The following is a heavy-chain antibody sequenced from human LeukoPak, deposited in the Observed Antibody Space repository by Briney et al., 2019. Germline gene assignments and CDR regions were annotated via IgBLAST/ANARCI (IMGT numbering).Heavy chain of an antibody. CDR2: ISSSGSVV. CDR1: GFTFSNFN. J-gene: IGHJ3*02. Sequence: PGGSLRLSCAASGFTFSNFNINWVRQAPGKGLEWISYISSSGSVVYYGDSVKGRFTISRDNAKNSLNLQMNNLRAEDTAVYYCARESSRYYSDAGGTVRNDGFDIWGQGTVVTVSS. CDR3: ARESSRYYSDAGGTVRNDGFDI. V-gene: IGHV3-48*01. D-gene: IGHD3-22*01.